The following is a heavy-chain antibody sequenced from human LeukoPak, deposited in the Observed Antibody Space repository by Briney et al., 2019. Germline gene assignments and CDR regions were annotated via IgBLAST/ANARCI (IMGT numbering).Heavy chain of an antibody. J-gene: IGHJ4*02. V-gene: IGHV3-30*04. Sequence: GSLRLSCAASGFTFISYAMHWVRQAPGKGLEWVAVISYDGSNKYYADSVKGRFTISRDNSKNTLYLQMNSLRAEDTAVYYCAKDRSGYYSHFDYWGQGTLVTVSS. CDR3: AKDRSGYYSHFDY. CDR2: ISYDGSNK. CDR1: GFTFISYA. D-gene: IGHD3-22*01.